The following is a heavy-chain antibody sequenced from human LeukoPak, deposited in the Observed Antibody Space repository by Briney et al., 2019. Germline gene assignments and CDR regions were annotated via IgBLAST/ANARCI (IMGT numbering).Heavy chain of an antibody. V-gene: IGHV5-51*01. J-gene: IGHJ5*02. D-gene: IGHD4-17*01. CDR1: GYSFTSYW. CDR2: IYPGDSDT. Sequence: GESLKIPCKGSGYSFTSYWIGWVRQMPGKGLEWMGIIYPGDSDTRYSPSFQGQVTISADKSISTAYLQWSSLKASDTAMYYCARSLDYGDYVGTGWLDPWGQGTLVTVSS. CDR3: ARSLDYGDYVGTGWLDP.